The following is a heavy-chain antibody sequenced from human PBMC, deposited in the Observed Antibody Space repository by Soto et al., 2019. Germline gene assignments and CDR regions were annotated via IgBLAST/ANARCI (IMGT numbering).Heavy chain of an antibody. J-gene: IGHJ6*02. CDR2: ISSSSSYI. CDR1: GFTFSSYS. Sequence: EVQLVESGGGLVKPGGSLRLSCAASGFTFSSYSMNWVRQAPGKGLEWVSSISSSSSYIYYADSVMGRFTISRDNAKNSLYLQMNSLRAEDTAVYYCARDNYGTGAYGMDVWGQGTTVTVSS. CDR3: ARDNYGTGAYGMDV. V-gene: IGHV3-21*01. D-gene: IGHD3-10*01.